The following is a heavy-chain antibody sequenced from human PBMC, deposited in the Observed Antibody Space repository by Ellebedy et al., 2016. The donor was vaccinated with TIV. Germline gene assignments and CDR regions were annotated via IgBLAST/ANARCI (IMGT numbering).Heavy chain of an antibody. CDR2: IKQDGSEK. V-gene: IGHV3-7*03. D-gene: IGHD4-17*01. CDR1: GFTFSSYW. J-gene: IGHJ3*01. CDR3: ARDFHDYGIDPFDV. Sequence: GGSLRLSCAASGFTFSSYWMSWVRQAPGKGLEWVANIKQDGSEKYYVDSVKGRFTISRDNAKNSLYLQMNSLRAEDTAIYYCARDFHDYGIDPFDVWGQGIMVTVSS.